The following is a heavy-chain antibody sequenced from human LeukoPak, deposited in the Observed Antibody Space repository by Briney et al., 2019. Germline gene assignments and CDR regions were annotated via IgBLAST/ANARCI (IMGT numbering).Heavy chain of an antibody. CDR1: GFTFSSYA. CDR3: AKYTQTGDPSHY. D-gene: IGHD7-27*01. V-gene: IGHV3-23*01. Sequence: GGSLRLSCAASGFTFSSYAMTWVRQAPGKGLEWVSVIGRSGHNIHYADSVKGRFTIYRDNSKNTVYLQMNSLRAEDTAVYYCAKYTQTGDPSHYWGQGTLVAVSS. CDR2: IGRSGHNI. J-gene: IGHJ4*02.